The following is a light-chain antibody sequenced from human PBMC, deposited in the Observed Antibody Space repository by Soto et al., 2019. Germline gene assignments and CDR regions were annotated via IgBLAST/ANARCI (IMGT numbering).Light chain of an antibody. CDR2: DVS. CDR3: SSYTSSSLHV. J-gene: IGLJ1*01. V-gene: IGLV2-14*03. Sequence: QSSLTQPASLSGSPGQSVTISCTGTSNEGGGYNYVSLYQQHPGKAPKLMIYDVSNRPSGVSNRFSGSKSGNTASLTISGLQAEDEADYYCSSYTSSSLHVFGTGTKVTVL. CDR1: SNEGGGYNY.